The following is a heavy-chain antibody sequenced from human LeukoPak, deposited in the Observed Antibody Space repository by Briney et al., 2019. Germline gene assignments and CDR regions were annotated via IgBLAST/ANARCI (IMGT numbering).Heavy chain of an antibody. D-gene: IGHD4-23*01. CDR1: GFTFSSYS. CDR2: ISSSSSTI. V-gene: IGHV3-48*04. CDR3: ARVPSRTTVVTPARYFDY. J-gene: IGHJ4*02. Sequence: GGSLRLSCAASGFTFSSYSMNWVRQAPGKGLEWVSYISSSSSTIYYADSVKGRFTISRDNAKNTLYLQMNSLRAEDTAVYYCARVPSRTTVVTPARYFDYWGQGTLVTVSS.